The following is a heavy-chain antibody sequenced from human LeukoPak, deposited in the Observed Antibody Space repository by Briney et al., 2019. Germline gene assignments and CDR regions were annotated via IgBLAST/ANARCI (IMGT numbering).Heavy chain of an antibody. J-gene: IGHJ4*02. Sequence: PGASLRLSCAASGFTFSSYAMSWVRQAPGKGLEWVSAISGRGGSTYYADSVKGRFTISRDNSKNTLYLQMNSLRAEDTAVYYCATHYDVWSLFDYWGQGTLVTVSS. CDR1: GFTFSSYA. D-gene: IGHD3-3*01. V-gene: IGHV3-23*01. CDR2: ISGRGGST. CDR3: ATHYDVWSLFDY.